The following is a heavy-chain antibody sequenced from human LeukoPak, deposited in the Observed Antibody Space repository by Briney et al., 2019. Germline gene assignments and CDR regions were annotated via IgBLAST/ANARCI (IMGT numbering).Heavy chain of an antibody. CDR1: GFTFSSYG. CDR3: ARGVGIVPAASDWFDP. D-gene: IGHD2-2*01. Sequence: GGSLRLSCAASGFTFSSYGMHWVRQAPGKGLECVAVIWYDGSNKYYADSVKGRFTISRDNSKNTLYLQMNSLRAEDTAVYYCARGVGIVPAASDWFDPWGQGTLVTVSS. CDR2: IWYDGSNK. J-gene: IGHJ5*02. V-gene: IGHV3-33*01.